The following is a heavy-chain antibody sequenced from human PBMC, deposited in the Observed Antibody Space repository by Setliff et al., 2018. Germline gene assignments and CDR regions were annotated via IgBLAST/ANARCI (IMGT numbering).Heavy chain of an antibody. CDR2: IWDDGGNK. V-gene: IGHV3-33*08. D-gene: IGHD2-15*01. Sequence: GGSLRLSCAASGFTFSTYGMHWVRQAPGKGLEWVAVIWDDGGNKYHADSVKGRFTISRDNSKNTLYLQMNSLRPEDTAVYYCARTCSGSGCYAGLESWGQGTPVTVSS. CDR1: GFTFSTYG. J-gene: IGHJ4*02. CDR3: ARTCSGSGCYAGLES.